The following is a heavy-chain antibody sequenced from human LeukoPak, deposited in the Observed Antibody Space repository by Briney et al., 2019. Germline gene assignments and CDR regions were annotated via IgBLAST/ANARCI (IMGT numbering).Heavy chain of an antibody. Sequence: SETLSLTCAVYGGSFSGYYWSWIRQPPGKGLEWIGEINHSGSTNYNPSLKGRVTISVDTSKNQFSLKLSSVTAADTAVYYCASSIAAKSGAFDIWGQGTMVTVSS. CDR2: INHSGST. CDR1: GGSFSGYY. D-gene: IGHD6-13*01. CDR3: ASSIAAKSGAFDI. V-gene: IGHV4-34*01. J-gene: IGHJ3*02.